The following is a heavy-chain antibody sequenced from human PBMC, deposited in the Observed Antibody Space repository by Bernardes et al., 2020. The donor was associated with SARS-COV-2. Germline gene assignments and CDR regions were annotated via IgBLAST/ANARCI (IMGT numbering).Heavy chain of an antibody. Sequence: TLSLTCTVSSGSVSSGTYHWSWIRQSPGKGLEWIGNIYYSGSATYNPSLKSRVTISKDTSKNQISLQLSSVTAADTAVYYCARSPFDSSAFFWGQGTLVTVSS. CDR1: SGSVSSGTYH. V-gene: IGHV4-61*01. D-gene: IGHD3-22*01. J-gene: IGHJ1*01. CDR3: ARSPFDSSAFF. CDR2: IYYSGSA.